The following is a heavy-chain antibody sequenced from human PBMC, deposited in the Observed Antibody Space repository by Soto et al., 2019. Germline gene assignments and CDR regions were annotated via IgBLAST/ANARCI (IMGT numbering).Heavy chain of an antibody. D-gene: IGHD1-26*01. CDR3: ARSRHSGSYFFDY. V-gene: IGHV4-30-4*01. CDR1: GGSISSGDYY. J-gene: IGHJ4*02. Sequence: SETLSLTCTASGGSISSGDYYWSWIRQPPGKGLEWIAYIHNTGSPYYNLSLKSRLTISVDTSKNHFSLRLSSVTAADTAVYFCARSRHSGSYFFDYWGQGILVTVSS. CDR2: IHNTGSP.